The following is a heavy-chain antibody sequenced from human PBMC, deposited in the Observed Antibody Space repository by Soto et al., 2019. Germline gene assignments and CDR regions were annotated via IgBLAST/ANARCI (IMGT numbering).Heavy chain of an antibody. CDR1: GFTFRSYW. V-gene: IGHV3-7*05. CDR2: IKQDGSDK. D-gene: IGHD3-3*01. CDR3: ARDKHVYAVFGADDGFDI. J-gene: IGHJ3*02. Sequence: EVQLVESGGGLVQPGGSLRLSCAASGFTFRSYWMSWVRQAPGKGLEWVASIKQDGSDKYYVESVKGRFTISRDNAENSVDLLMNTLRAEDTAVYYCARDKHVYAVFGADDGFDIWGQGTMVTVSS.